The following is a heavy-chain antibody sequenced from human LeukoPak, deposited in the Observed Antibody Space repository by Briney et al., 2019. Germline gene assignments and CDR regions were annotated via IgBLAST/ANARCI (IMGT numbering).Heavy chain of an antibody. Sequence: PSETLSLTCTVSGGSISSYYWSWIRQPPGKGLEWIGYIYYSGSTNYNPSLKSRVTISVDTSKNQFSLKLSSVTAADTAAYYCAREKSPDYCSGASCYFDYWGQGTLVTVSP. CDR2: IYYSGST. J-gene: IGHJ4*02. CDR1: GGSISSYY. CDR3: AREKSPDYCSGASCYFDY. V-gene: IGHV4-59*01. D-gene: IGHD2-15*01.